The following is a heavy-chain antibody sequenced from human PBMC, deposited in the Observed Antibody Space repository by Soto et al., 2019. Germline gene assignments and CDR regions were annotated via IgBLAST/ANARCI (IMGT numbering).Heavy chain of an antibody. D-gene: IGHD3-10*01. CDR2: ITWNSGSI. Sequence: EVQLVESGGGLVQPGRSLRLSCAASGFTFDDYAMHWVRQAPGKGLEWVSGITWNSGSIGYADSVKGRFTISRDNAKNSLYLQMNSLRAEDTALYYCTKDIGTGGPHWGQGTLVTVSS. CDR1: GFTFDDYA. CDR3: TKDIGTGGPH. J-gene: IGHJ4*02. V-gene: IGHV3-9*01.